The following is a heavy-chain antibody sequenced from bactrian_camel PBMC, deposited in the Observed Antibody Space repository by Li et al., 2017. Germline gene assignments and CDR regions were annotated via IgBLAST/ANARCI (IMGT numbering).Heavy chain of an antibody. CDR3: AAGGGNGAFCYTGERSMDY. V-gene: IGHV3S40*01. CDR1: GFTFSSYH. Sequence: VQLVESGGGLVQPGGSLRLSCAASGFTFSSYHMSWVRQAPGKGLEWVSTILTAGGSTYYADSVKGRFTISQDNAKNTLYLQMNSLKPEDTAMYYCAAGGGNGAFCYTGERSMDYWGQGTQVTVS. J-gene: IGHJ4*01. D-gene: IGHD2*01. CDR2: ILTAGGST.